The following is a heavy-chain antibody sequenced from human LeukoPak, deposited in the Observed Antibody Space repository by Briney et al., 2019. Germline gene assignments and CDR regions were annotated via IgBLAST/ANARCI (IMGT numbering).Heavy chain of an antibody. CDR3: ARSGFDSYEMFGY. Sequence: ASVKVSCKVSGYTFTDYYMYWVQQAPGKGLEWMGLVDPEDGETIYAEKFQGRVTITADTSTDTAYMELSRLRSDDTAVYYCARSGFDSYEMFGYWGQGTLVTVSS. J-gene: IGHJ4*02. CDR2: VDPEDGET. CDR1: GYTFTDYY. V-gene: IGHV1-69-2*01. D-gene: IGHD5-18*01.